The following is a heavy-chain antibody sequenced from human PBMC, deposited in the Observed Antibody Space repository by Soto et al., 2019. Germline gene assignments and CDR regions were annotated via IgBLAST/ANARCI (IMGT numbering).Heavy chain of an antibody. J-gene: IGHJ6*02. D-gene: IGHD6-6*01. CDR1: GFTFSSYS. CDR2: ISSSSSYI. V-gene: IGHV3-21*01. CDR3: AREEEQLGRRSYGMDV. Sequence: EVQLVESGGGLVKPGGSLRLSCAASGFTFSSYSMNWVRQAPGKGLEWVSSISSSSSYIYYADSVKGRFTISRDNAKNSLYPQMNSLRAEDTAVYYCAREEEQLGRRSYGMDVWGQGTTVTVSS.